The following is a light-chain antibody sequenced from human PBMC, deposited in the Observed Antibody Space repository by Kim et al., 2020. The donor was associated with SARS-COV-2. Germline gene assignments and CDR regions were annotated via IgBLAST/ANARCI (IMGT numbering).Light chain of an antibody. J-gene: IGLJ1*01. V-gene: IGLV1-44*01. CDR1: SSNIGSNT. Sequence: QSVLTQPPSASGTPGQRVTISCSGSSSNIGSNTVNWYQQLPATAPKLLIYSNNHRTSWGPDRFSGSKSATSASLSISGLQSEDEADDYCAAWDDGLNGYVFGTGTKVTVL. CDR2: SNN. CDR3: AAWDDGLNGYV.